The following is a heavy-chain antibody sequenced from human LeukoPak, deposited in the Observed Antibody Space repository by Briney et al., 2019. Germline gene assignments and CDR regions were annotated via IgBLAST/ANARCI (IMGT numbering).Heavy chain of an antibody. J-gene: IGHJ5*02. CDR3: ASDAAGYDP. D-gene: IGHD6-13*01. V-gene: IGHV3-7*01. Sequence: PGGSLRLSCAASGFTFNTFWMSWVRQTPGKGLEWVANIKEDGTKKYYVDSVKGRFTISRDNAENSLYLQMNSLRAEDTAVYYCASDAAGYDPWGQGTLVTVPS. CDR1: GFTFNTFW. CDR2: IKEDGTKK.